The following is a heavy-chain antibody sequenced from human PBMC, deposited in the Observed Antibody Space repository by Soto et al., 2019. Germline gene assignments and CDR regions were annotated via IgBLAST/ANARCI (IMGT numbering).Heavy chain of an antibody. V-gene: IGHV1-69*05. J-gene: IGHJ6*02. CDR1: GDTFGSYS. D-gene: IGHD3-10*01. CDR2: VITAFGTA. Sequence: SVKVSCKTSGDTFGSYSITWVRQAPGQGLEWMGAVITAFGTANYAQKFQGRLTITMDKSTSTVSMDLSSLRSEDTAVYYCARGFSPNYYGSGTYLPGFYYGMDVWGQGTTVTVSS. CDR3: ARGFSPNYYGSGTYLPGFYYGMDV.